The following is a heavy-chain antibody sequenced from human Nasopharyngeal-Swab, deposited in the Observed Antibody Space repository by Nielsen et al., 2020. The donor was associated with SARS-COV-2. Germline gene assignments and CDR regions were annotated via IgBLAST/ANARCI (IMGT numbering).Heavy chain of an antibody. CDR2: INHGGST. J-gene: IGHJ5*02. V-gene: IGHV4-34*01. D-gene: IGHD4-17*01. CDR1: GGSFSGYS. CDR3: AGPMTTVTTALFDP. Sequence: SETLSLTFAVYGGSFSGYSWSWIRQLPGKGLEWIGEINHGGSTNYNPSLKSGVTISVDTTKNQFSLKLSSVTAADTAVYYCAGPMTTVTTALFDPWGQGTLVTVSS.